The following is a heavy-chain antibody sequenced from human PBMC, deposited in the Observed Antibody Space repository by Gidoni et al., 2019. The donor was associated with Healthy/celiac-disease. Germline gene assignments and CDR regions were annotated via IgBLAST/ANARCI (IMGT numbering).Heavy chain of an antibody. CDR2: IIPIFGTA. J-gene: IGHJ6*02. CDR1: GGTFSSYA. V-gene: IGHV1-69*01. Sequence: QVQLVQSGAEVKKPGSSVKVSCKASGGTFSSYAISWVRQAPGQGLEWMGGIIPIFGTANYAQKFRGRVTITADESTSTAYMELSSLRSEDTAVYYCARDPRPYDSSGEGGSYYYYGMDVWGQGTTVTVSS. D-gene: IGHD3-22*01. CDR3: ARDPRPYDSSGEGGSYYYYGMDV.